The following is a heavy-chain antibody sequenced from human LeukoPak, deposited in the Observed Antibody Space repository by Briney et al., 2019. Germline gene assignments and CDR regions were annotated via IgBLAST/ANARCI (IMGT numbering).Heavy chain of an antibody. D-gene: IGHD6-19*01. Sequence: PGGSLRLSCAASGFTFDDYGMSWVRQAPGKGLEWVSVIYSGGSTYYADSVKGRFTISRDNSKNTLYLQMNSLRAEDTAVYYCARVERQWLVDYYYYMDVWGKGTTVTISS. V-gene: IGHV3-53*01. CDR3: ARVERQWLVDYYYYMDV. CDR1: GFTFDDYG. J-gene: IGHJ6*03. CDR2: IYSGGST.